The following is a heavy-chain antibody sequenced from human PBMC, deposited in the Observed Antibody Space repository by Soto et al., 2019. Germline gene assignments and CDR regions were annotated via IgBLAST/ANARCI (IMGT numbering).Heavy chain of an antibody. V-gene: IGHV4-59*01. CDR2: IFYTGST. J-gene: IGHJ6*02. Sequence: SETLSLTCTVSGGSISSYSWSWIRQPPGKGLEWIGDIFYTGSTNYNPSLKSRVTISVDTSKNQFSLKLSSVTAADTAVYYCGALCSSNWCYGMDVWGQGTTVTVSS. CDR1: GGSISSYS. D-gene: IGHD2-2*01. CDR3: GALCSSNWCYGMDV.